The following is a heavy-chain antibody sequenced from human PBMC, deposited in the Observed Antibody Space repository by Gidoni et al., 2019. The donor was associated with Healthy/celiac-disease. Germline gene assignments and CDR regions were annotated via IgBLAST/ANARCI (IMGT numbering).Heavy chain of an antibody. CDR3: ARDVGRIAVANKWVNWFDP. Sequence: QVQLVESAGGVVQPWRSLRLSWQASGFTFSSYAIHWVRQAPRKGLEWVAVISYDGSNKYYADSVKGRFTISRDNSKNTLYLQMNSLRAEDTAVYYCARDVGRIAVANKWVNWFDPWGQGTLVTVSS. J-gene: IGHJ5*02. CDR2: ISYDGSNK. V-gene: IGHV3-30-3*01. CDR1: GFTFSSYA. D-gene: IGHD6-19*01.